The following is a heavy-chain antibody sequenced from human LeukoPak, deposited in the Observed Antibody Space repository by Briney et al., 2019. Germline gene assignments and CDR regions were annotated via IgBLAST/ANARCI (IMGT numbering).Heavy chain of an antibody. CDR2: IYYSGST. CDR1: GASISGSGYY. J-gene: IGHJ4*02. D-gene: IGHD1-26*01. CDR3: VKSGGYGLIDC. Sequence: SETLSLTCAVSGASISGSGYYLGWIRQPPGKGLEWIGNIYYSGSTYYNASLQSRVTISIDTSKNQVSLRLNSVTAADTAMYYCVKSGGYGLIDCWGQGTLVTVSS. V-gene: IGHV4-39*01.